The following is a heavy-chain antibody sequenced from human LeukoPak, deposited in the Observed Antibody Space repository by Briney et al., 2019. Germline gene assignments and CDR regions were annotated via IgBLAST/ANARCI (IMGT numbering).Heavy chain of an antibody. D-gene: IGHD6-19*01. Sequence: SVKVSCKASGYTFTSYGISWVRQAPGQGLEWMGGIIPIFGTANYAQKVQGRVTITADKSTSTAYMELSSLRSEDTAVYYCARASHSSGWYGYYYYYYYMDVWGKGTTVTVSS. V-gene: IGHV1-69*06. CDR1: GYTFTSYG. CDR3: ARASHSSGWYGYYYYYYYMDV. J-gene: IGHJ6*03. CDR2: IIPIFGTA.